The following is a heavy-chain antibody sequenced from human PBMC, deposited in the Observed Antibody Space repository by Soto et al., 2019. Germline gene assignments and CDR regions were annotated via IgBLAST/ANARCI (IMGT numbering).Heavy chain of an antibody. V-gene: IGHV3-30*18. D-gene: IGHD4-4*01. CDR3: AKEEVNDYINYVYFDY. J-gene: IGHJ4*02. Sequence: GGSLRLSCAASGFTFSSYGMHWVRQAPGKGLEWVAVISYDGSNKYYADSVKGRFTISRDNSKNTLYLQMNSLRADDTAVYYCAKEEVNDYINYVYFDYGGQETLFTISS. CDR2: ISYDGSNK. CDR1: GFTFSSYG.